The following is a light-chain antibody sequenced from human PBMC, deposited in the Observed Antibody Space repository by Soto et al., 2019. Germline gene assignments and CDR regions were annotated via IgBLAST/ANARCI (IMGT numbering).Light chain of an antibody. CDR2: AAS. Sequence: EMVMTQSPATLSLSPGERATLSCRASQSINSNLAWYQQQPGQAPRLLIYAASTRATAVPDRFSGSGSGTDFTLTISRLEPEDFAVYYCQHYGTSPKWTFGPGTKVDIK. CDR1: QSINSN. V-gene: IGKV3-20*01. CDR3: QHYGTSPKWT. J-gene: IGKJ1*01.